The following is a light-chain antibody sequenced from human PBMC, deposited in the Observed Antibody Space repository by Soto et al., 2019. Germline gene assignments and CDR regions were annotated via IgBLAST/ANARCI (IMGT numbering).Light chain of an antibody. CDR2: WAS. CDR1: QSVSSY. Sequence: EIVLTQSPATLSLSPGERATLSCRASQSVSSYLAWYQQKPGQPPKVLIYWASTRESGVPDRFSGSGSKTTFTLTISSLQAEDVAVYYCQQYYSSPYTFGQGTKLEI. V-gene: IGKV4-1*01. J-gene: IGKJ2*01. CDR3: QQYYSSPYT.